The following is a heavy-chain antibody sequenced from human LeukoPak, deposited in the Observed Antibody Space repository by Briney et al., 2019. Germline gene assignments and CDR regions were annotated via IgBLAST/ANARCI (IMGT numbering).Heavy chain of an antibody. CDR1: GFTFSGSA. V-gene: IGHV3-73*01. J-gene: IGHJ5*02. CDR2: IRSKANSYAT. CDR3: TRHHVYSGYDWVS. D-gene: IGHD5-12*01. Sequence: GGSLRLSCAASGFTFSGSAMHWVRQASGEGLEWVGRIRSKANSYATAYAASVKGRFTISRDDSKNTAYLQMNSLKTEETAVYYCTRHHVYSGYDWVSWGQGTLVTVSS.